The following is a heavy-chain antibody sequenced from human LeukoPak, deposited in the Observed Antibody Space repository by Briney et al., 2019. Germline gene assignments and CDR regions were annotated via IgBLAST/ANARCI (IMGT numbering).Heavy chain of an antibody. Sequence: PSETLSLTCTVSGGSVSSYYWSWIRQPAGKGLEWIGRMYTSGSTNYNPSLKSRATMSVDTSKNQFSLKLSSVTAADTAVYYCARDFHYYGSTGYDPFDIWGQGTMVTVSS. J-gene: IGHJ3*02. D-gene: IGHD3-22*01. CDR3: ARDFHYYGSTGYDPFDI. CDR2: MYTSGST. V-gene: IGHV4-4*07. CDR1: GGSVSSYY.